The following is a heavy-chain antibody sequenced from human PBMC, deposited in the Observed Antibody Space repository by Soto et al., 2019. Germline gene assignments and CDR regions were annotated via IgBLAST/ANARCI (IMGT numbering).Heavy chain of an antibody. Sequence: QVQLVDSGGGVVQPGRSLRLSCAASGFTFSSYGMHWVRQAPGKGLEWVAVISYDGSNKYYADSVKGRFTISRDNSKNQVYLQMNSLRAEDTAVYFCAKDHSGSLLRFGGYGMDLLGQRPTVSVSS. J-gene: IGHJ6*02. D-gene: IGHD3-10*01. CDR2: ISYDGSNK. CDR3: AKDHSGSLLRFGGYGMDL. V-gene: IGHV3-30*18. CDR1: GFTFSSYG.